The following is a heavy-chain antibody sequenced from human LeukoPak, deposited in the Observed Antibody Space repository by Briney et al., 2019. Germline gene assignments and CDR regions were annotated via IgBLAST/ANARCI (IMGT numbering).Heavy chain of an antibody. CDR2: IIPIFGTA. CDR1: GGTFSSYA. D-gene: IGHD4-23*01. J-gene: IGHJ4*02. Sequence: ASVKVSCKASGGTFSSYAISWVRQAPGQGLKWMGGIIPIFGTANYAQKFQGRVTITADESTSTAYMELSSLRSEDTAVYYCAIERDGLNTVAPHGGYWGQGTLVTVSS. V-gene: IGHV1-69*13. CDR3: AIERDGLNTVAPHGGY.